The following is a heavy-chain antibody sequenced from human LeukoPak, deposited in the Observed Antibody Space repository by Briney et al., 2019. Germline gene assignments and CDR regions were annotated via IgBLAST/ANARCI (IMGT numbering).Heavy chain of an antibody. J-gene: IGHJ4*02. D-gene: IGHD3-22*01. CDR2: IYYSGST. CDR3: AREYDTRFDY. Sequence: SKALSLTCTVSGGSISSGGYYWSWIRQHPGKGLEWIGYIYYSGSTYYNPSLKSRVTISVDTSKNQFSLKLSSVTAADTAVCYCAREYDTRFDYWGQGTLVTVSS. V-gene: IGHV4-31*03. CDR1: GGSISSGGYY.